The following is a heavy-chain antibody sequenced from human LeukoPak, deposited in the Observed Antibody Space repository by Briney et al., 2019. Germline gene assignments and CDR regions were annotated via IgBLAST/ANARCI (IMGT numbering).Heavy chain of an antibody. CDR1: GYTFTSYY. CDR3: ARGSGTDPPVDY. Sequence: GASVKVSCKASGYTFTSYYMHWVRQAPGQGLEWMGIVNPSGGSTSYAQKFQGRVTMTRDMSTSTVYMELSSLRSEDTAVYYCARGSGTDPPVDYWGQGTLVTVSS. V-gene: IGHV1-46*01. D-gene: IGHD1-26*01. CDR2: VNPSGGST. J-gene: IGHJ4*02.